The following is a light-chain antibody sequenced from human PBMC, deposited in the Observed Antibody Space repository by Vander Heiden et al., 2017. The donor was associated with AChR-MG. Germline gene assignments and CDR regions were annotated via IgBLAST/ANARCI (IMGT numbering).Light chain of an antibody. J-gene: IGKJ1*01. CDR3: QQYHHWPS. V-gene: IGKV3-15*01. CDR2: RAS. Sequence: EIVMTQSPDILSVSPGDRATLSCRASQSVSNNVAWYQQKPGQAPRLLIYRASTRATDIPPRFSGSGSEREFTLTISSLQSEDFAAYYCQQYHHWPSFGQGTKVEIK. CDR1: QSVSNN.